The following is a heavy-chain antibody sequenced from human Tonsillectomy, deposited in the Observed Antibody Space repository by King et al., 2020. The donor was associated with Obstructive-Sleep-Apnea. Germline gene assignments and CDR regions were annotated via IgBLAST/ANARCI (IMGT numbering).Heavy chain of an antibody. D-gene: IGHD3-22*01. J-gene: IGHJ4*02. CDR2: ISSSGTTI. Sequence: DVQLVESGGGLVQPGGSLRLSCAVSGVSFTNYYMSWVRQAPGKGLEWVSYISSSGTTISYADSVRGRFTISRDYANNSLYLQMNSLRAEDTAVYYCVGSRSYYDSSGDHYFEYWGQGTLVTVSS. V-gene: IGHV3-48*01. CDR1: GVSFTNYY. CDR3: VGSRSYYDSSGDHYFEY.